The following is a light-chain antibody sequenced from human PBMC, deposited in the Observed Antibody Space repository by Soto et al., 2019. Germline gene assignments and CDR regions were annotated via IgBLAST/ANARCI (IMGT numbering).Light chain of an antibody. CDR1: QGISSY. V-gene: IGKV1-12*01. J-gene: IGKJ3*01. Sequence: DVQMTQSPSFVSASVGDRVTITCRASQGISSYLDWYQQKPGKAPKLLIYAASSLQSGVPSRFSGSGSGTDFTLTISSLQPEDFATYFCQQASSFPFTFGPGTKVDIK. CDR2: AAS. CDR3: QQASSFPFT.